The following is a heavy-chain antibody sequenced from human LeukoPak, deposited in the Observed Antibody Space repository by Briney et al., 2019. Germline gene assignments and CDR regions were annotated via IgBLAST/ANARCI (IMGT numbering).Heavy chain of an antibody. V-gene: IGHV3-7*01. CDR3: ARQEGWTDY. Sequence: QAGGSLRLSCAASGFTLSSYWMSWVRQAPGKGLEWVANIKQDGSEKYYVDSVKGRFTISRDNAKNSLYLQMNSLRAEDTAVYYCARQEGWTDYWGQGTLVTVSS. J-gene: IGHJ4*02. D-gene: IGHD3/OR15-3a*01. CDR2: IKQDGSEK. CDR1: GFTLSSYW.